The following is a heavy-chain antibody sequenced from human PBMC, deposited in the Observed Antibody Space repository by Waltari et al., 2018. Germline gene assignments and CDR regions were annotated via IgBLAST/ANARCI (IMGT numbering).Heavy chain of an antibody. CDR2: IYYSGST. D-gene: IGHD1-7*01. J-gene: IGHJ4*02. V-gene: IGHV4-59*11. Sequence: QVQLQESGPGLVKPSETLSLTCTVSGGSISSPYWSWIRQPPGKGLEWIGYIYYSGSTNYNPSLKSRVTISVDTSKNQFSLKLSSVTAADTAVYYCARVANWNYPFDYWGQGTLVTVSS. CDR3: ARVANWNYPFDY. CDR1: GGSISSPY.